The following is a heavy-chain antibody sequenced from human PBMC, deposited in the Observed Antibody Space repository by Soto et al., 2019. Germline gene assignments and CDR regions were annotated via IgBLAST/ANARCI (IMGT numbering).Heavy chain of an antibody. D-gene: IGHD3-10*01. Sequence: PGGSLRLSCAASGFTFSSYAMHWVRQAPGKGLEWVAVISYDGSNKYYADSVKGRFTISRDNSKNTLYLQMNSLRAEDTAVYYCARDRPPSGSYYYYYYYGMDVWGQGTTVTVSS. CDR3: ARDRPPSGSYYYYYYYGMDV. CDR2: ISYDGSNK. V-gene: IGHV3-30-3*01. CDR1: GFTFSSYA. J-gene: IGHJ6*02.